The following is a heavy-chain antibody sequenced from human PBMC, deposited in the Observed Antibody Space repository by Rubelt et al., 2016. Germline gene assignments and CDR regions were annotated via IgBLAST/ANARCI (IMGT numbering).Heavy chain of an antibody. J-gene: IGHJ4*02. CDR3: ARGRSGYDLGLDY. Sequence: MHWVRQAPGQGLEWMGWINPNSGGTNYAQKFQGRVTMTRDTSISTAYMELSRLRSDDTAVYYCARGRSGYDLGLDYLGQGTLVTVSS. D-gene: IGHD5-12*01. V-gene: IGHV1-2*02. CDR2: INPNSGGT.